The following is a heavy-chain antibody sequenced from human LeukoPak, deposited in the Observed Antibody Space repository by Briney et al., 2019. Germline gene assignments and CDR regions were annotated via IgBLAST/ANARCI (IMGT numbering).Heavy chain of an antibody. CDR2: IIPIFGTA. Sequence: SVKVSCKASGGTFSSYAISWVRQAPGQGLEWMGGIIPIFGTANYAQKFQGRVTITADESTSTAYMELSSLRSEDTAVYYCARGGFYCSGGSCQRYFDYWGQGTLVTVSS. CDR1: GGTFSSYA. J-gene: IGHJ4*02. D-gene: IGHD2-15*01. V-gene: IGHV1-69*01. CDR3: ARGGFYCSGGSCQRYFDY.